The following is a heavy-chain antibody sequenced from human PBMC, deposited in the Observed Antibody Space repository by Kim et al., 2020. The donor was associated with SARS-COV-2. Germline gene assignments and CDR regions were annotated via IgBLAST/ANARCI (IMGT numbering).Heavy chain of an antibody. D-gene: IGHD2-21*02. J-gene: IGHJ3*02. CDR2: ISWNSGSI. CDR3: ALLTASWGDDAFDI. CDR1: GFTFDDYA. V-gene: IGHV3-9*01. Sequence: GGSLRLSCAASGFTFDDYAMHWVRQAPGKGLEWVAGISWNSGSIGYADSVKGRFTISRDNAKNSLYLQMNSLRAEDTALYDCALLTASWGDDAFDIWGQG.